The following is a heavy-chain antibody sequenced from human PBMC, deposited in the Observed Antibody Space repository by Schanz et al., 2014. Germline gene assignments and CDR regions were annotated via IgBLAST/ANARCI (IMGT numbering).Heavy chain of an antibody. J-gene: IGHJ4*02. D-gene: IGHD7-27*01. V-gene: IGHV7-4-1*02. CDR2: INTNTGNP. CDR3: ARGEANWGQY. CDR1: GYNFTTYT. Sequence: QVQLVQSGSELTRPGASVKVSCKASGYNFTTYTMNWVRQAPGQGLEWMGWINTNTGNPTYAQGFTGRFVFSLDTSVSTAYLKISFLKADATALFFCARGEANWGQYWGQGTLVTVSS.